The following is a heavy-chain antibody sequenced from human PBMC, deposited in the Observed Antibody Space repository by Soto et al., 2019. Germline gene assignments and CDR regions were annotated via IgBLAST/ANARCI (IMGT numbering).Heavy chain of an antibody. CDR1: GGTFSSYA. CDR2: IIPIFGTA. D-gene: IGHD2-15*01. J-gene: IGHJ5*02. Sequence: QVQLVQSGAEVKKPGSSVKVSCKASGGTFSSYAISWVLQAPGQGREWMGGIIPIFGTANYAQKFQGRVTITADESTSTAYMELSSLRSEDTAVYYCASLYCSGGSCYGWFDPWGQGTLVTVSS. CDR3: ASLYCSGGSCYGWFDP. V-gene: IGHV1-69*01.